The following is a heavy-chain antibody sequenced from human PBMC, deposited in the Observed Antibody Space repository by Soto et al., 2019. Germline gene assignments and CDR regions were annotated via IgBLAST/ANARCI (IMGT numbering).Heavy chain of an antibody. CDR3: PSECWSGGSGYTFSFGP. D-gene: IGHD2-15*01. CDR2: IIPILGIA. V-gene: IGHV1-69*02. J-gene: IGHJ5*02. Sequence: QVRLLQSGAAVKKPGSSVKFSCKAPGGPFSSYTISWVRQAPGQGLEWMGRIIPILGIANYAQKLQGRVTITADKSTREADVEVSSLRDEDTDVYYCPSECWSGGSGYTFSFGPWGQGNLV. CDR1: GGPFSSYT.